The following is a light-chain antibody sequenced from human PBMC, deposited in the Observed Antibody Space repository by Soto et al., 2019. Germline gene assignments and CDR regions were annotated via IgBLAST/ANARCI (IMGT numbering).Light chain of an antibody. CDR2: DAS. CDR1: QDITYY. J-gene: IGKJ2*01. CDR3: QQYHDLPFT. Sequence: DIQMTQSPSSLSASVGDRVTVTCQASQDITYYLNWFQQRPGEAPKLLITDASTLKTGVPSRFGASGSGADFTFTISSLQPEDLATYYCQQYHDLPFTFGQGTKLEIK. V-gene: IGKV1-33*01.